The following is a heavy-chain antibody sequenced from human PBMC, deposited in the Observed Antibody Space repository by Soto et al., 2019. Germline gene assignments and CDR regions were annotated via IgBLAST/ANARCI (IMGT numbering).Heavy chain of an antibody. J-gene: IGHJ4*02. D-gene: IGHD5-18*01. Sequence: GASVKVSCKASGGTFSSYAISWVRQAPGKGLEWMGGFDPEDGETIYAQKFQGRVTMTEDTSTDTAYMELSSLRSEDTAVYYCATDSGRDGYSSFDYWGQGTLVTVSS. CDR1: GGTFSSYA. V-gene: IGHV1-24*01. CDR3: ATDSGRDGYSSFDY. CDR2: FDPEDGET.